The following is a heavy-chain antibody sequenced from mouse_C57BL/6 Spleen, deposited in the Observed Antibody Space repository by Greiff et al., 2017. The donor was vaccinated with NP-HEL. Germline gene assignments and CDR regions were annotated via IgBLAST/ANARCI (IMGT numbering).Heavy chain of an antibody. CDR2: IDPETGGT. CDR1: GYTFTDYE. CDR3: TQYGSSYEAY. Sequence: VKLMESGAELVRPGASVTLSCKASGYTFTDYEMHWVKQTPVHGLEWIGAIDPETGGTAYNQKFKGKAILTADKSSSTAYMELRSLTSEDSAVYYCTQYGSSYEAYWGQGTLVTVSA. J-gene: IGHJ3*01. D-gene: IGHD1-1*01. V-gene: IGHV1-15*01.